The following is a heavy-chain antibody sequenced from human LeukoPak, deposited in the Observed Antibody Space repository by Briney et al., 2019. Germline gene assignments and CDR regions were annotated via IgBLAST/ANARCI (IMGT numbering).Heavy chain of an antibody. J-gene: IGHJ4*02. CDR3: ARDRLGGDLTGESLY. Sequence: ASVKVSCKTSGYLFNNFGITWVRQAPGQGLAWMGWISAYNGNTHYAQNLRDRLTITTDASTNSAHMELRSLRSDDTAVYYCARDRLGGDLTGESLYWGQGTRVTVSS. D-gene: IGHD1-14*01. CDR2: ISAYNGNT. V-gene: IGHV1-18*01. CDR1: GYLFNNFG.